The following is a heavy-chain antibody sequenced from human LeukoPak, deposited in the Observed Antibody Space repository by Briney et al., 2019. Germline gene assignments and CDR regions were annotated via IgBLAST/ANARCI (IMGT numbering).Heavy chain of an antibody. Sequence: GASVKVSFKASGYTFTSYYMHWVRQAPGQGLEWMGIINPSCGSTSYAQKFQGRVTMTRDTSTSTVYMELSSLRSEDTAVYYCARMSDDSSGYDAFDIWGQGTMVTVSS. D-gene: IGHD3-22*01. CDR2: INPSCGST. CDR3: ARMSDDSSGYDAFDI. CDR1: GYTFTSYY. V-gene: IGHV1-46*01. J-gene: IGHJ3*02.